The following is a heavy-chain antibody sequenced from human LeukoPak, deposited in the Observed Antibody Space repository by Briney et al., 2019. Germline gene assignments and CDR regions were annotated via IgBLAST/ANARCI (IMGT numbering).Heavy chain of an antibody. V-gene: IGHV3-23*01. D-gene: IGHD4-17*01. Sequence: GGSLRLSCAASGFTFSDYAMSWVRQAPGKGLEWVSAIGDRSDFIYYAEYVKGRFTISRDNSKETLYLQMNSLRAEDTAVYYCAREYGDHDAFDIWGQGTMVTVSS. CDR3: AREYGDHDAFDI. J-gene: IGHJ3*02. CDR2: IGDRSDFI. CDR1: GFTFSDYA.